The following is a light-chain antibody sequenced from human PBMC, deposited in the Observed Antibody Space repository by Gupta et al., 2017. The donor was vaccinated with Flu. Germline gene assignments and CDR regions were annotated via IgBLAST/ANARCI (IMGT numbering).Light chain of an antibody. CDR1: HGSKSY. CDR3: RRVDADRRI. CDR2: AVS. V-gene: IGKV1-9*01. J-gene: IGKJ2*01. Sequence: LLSQSPAFLSAPAGDRVTITCRASHGSKSYLAWYQQILVKAPTLLTYAVSTLQRGVPLRSSGSGPGTALTLTISSLKIKDVATNTFRRVDADRRIFGEGTKVEIK.